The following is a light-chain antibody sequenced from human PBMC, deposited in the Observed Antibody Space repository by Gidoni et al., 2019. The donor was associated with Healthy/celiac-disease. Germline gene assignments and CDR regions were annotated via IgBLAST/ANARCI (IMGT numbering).Light chain of an antibody. J-gene: IGKJ2*01. V-gene: IGKV1-39*01. CDR3: QQSYSTPT. CDR2: AAS. Sequence: DIQMTPSPSSLSASVGDRVTITCRASQSISSYLNWYQQKPGKAPKLLVYAASSLQSGVPSRFSGSGSETDFTLTISSLQPEDFATYYCQQSYSTPTFGQGTKLEIK. CDR1: QSISSY.